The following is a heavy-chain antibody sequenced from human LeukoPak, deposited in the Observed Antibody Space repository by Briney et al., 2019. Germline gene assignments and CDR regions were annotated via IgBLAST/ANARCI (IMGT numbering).Heavy chain of an antibody. J-gene: IGHJ4*02. V-gene: IGHV3-9*01. CDR1: GFTFDDYA. Sequence: GGSLRLSCAASGFTFDDYAMPCGRQAPGKGLEWVSGVSWNRGSIGYADSVKGRFTISRDNAKNSLYLQMNSLRAEDTALYYCAKGLGSSSWFCFGYWGQGNLVTVSS. CDR2: VSWNRGSI. D-gene: IGHD6-13*01. CDR3: AKGLGSSSWFCFGY.